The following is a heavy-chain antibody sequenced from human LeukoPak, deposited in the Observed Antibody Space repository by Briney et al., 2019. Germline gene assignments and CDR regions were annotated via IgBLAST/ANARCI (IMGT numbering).Heavy chain of an antibody. Sequence: SVKVSCKASGGTFSSYAISWVRQAPGQGLEWMGGIIPIFGTANYAQKFQGRVTITTDESTSTAYMELSSLRSEDTAVYYCARVQRDCSSTSCYSSGYYYYMDVWGKGTTVTVSS. D-gene: IGHD2-2*01. CDR3: ARVQRDCSSTSCYSSGYYYYMDV. CDR1: GGTFSSYA. J-gene: IGHJ6*03. V-gene: IGHV1-69*05. CDR2: IIPIFGTA.